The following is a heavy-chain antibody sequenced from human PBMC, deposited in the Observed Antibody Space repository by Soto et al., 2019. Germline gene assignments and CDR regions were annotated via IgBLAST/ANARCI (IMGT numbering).Heavy chain of an antibody. Sequence: GESLKISRKGSGYSFTSFWIGWVRQMPGKGLECMGIIYPGDSDTRYSPSFQGQVTISADKSISTAYLQWSSLKASDTAMYYCARHPDHPEVSALAQWGQGTLVTVSS. V-gene: IGHV5-51*01. CDR2: IYPGDSDT. CDR1: GYSFTSFW. J-gene: IGHJ4*02. D-gene: IGHD3-22*01. CDR3: ARHPDHPEVSALAQ.